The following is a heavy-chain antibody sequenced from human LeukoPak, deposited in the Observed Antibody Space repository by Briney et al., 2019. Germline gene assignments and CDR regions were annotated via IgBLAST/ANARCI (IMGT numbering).Heavy chain of an antibody. V-gene: IGHV4-34*01. CDR2: INHSGST. Sequence: TLSLTCAVYGGSFSGYYWSWIRQPPGKGLEWIGEINHSGSTNYNPSLKSRVTISVDTSKNQFSLKLSSVTAADTAVYYCANYYDSSGYYLGYWGQGTLVTVSS. CDR3: ANYYDSSGYYLGY. CDR1: GGSFSGYY. D-gene: IGHD3-22*01. J-gene: IGHJ4*02.